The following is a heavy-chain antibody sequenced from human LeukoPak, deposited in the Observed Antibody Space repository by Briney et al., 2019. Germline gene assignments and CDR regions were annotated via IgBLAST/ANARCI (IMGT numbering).Heavy chain of an antibody. CDR2: IKPDGSEK. CDR1: GFTFSSYS. V-gene: IGHV3-7*05. CDR3: ARGFGYQPRRPFFVK. D-gene: IGHD2-2*01. Sequence: GGSLRLSCEASGFTFSSYSMSWVRQAPGKGLEWVANIKPDGSEKYYVDSVKGRFTISRDKAKNSPYLQMNSLRAEDTAVYYCARGFGYQPRRPFFVKGGEGTRVTVFS. J-gene: IGHJ4*02.